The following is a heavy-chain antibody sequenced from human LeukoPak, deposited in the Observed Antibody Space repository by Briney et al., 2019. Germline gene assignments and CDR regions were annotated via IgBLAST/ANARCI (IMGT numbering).Heavy chain of an antibody. V-gene: IGHV3-74*01. D-gene: IGHD5-18*01. CDR1: GFTYTDYW. Sequence: PGGSLRLSCVGSGFTYTDYWMHWFRQAPGKGPMWVSRINPDGTIIDYADSVKGRFRISRDNAKNLLYLQMNGLRADDTAVYYCAKDLSWNTADRWGQGILVTVSS. J-gene: IGHJ5*02. CDR3: AKDLSWNTADR. CDR2: INPDGTII.